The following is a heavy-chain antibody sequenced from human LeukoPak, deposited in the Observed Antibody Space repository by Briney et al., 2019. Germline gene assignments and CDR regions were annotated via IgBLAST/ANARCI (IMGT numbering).Heavy chain of an antibody. CDR3: ARSSSSWLMGGPDY. V-gene: IGHV3-30-3*01. Sequence: QPGRSLRLSCAASGFTFSSYAMHWVRQAPGKGLEWVAVISYDGSNKYYADSVKGRFTISRDNSKNTLYLQMNSLRAEDTAVYYCARSSSSWLMGGPDYWGQGTLVTVSS. D-gene: IGHD6-13*01. J-gene: IGHJ4*02. CDR2: ISYDGSNK. CDR1: GFTFSSYA.